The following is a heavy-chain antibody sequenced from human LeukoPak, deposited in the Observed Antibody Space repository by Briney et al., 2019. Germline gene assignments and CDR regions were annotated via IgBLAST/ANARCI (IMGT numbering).Heavy chain of an antibody. CDR1: GYTFTSYY. CDR3: AVAYCGGDCYPDFGGLGARNYYGMDV. Sequence: ASVKVSCKASGYTFTSYYMHWVRQAPGQGLEWMGIVNPSGGNTSYAQKFQGRVTITRDTSTSTVYMELSSLRSEDTAVYYCAVAYCGGDCYPDFGGLGARNYYGMDVWGQGTTVTVSS. CDR2: VNPSGGNT. D-gene: IGHD2-21*02. V-gene: IGHV1-46*01. J-gene: IGHJ6*02.